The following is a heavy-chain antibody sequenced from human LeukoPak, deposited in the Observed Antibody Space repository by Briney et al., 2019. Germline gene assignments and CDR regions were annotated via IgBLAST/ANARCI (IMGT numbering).Heavy chain of an antibody. V-gene: IGHV3-11*06. D-gene: IGHD3-3*01. J-gene: IGHJ6*02. Sequence: GGSLRLSCAASGFTFSDYYMSWIRHAPGKGLEWVSYISSSSSYTNYADSVKGRFTISRDNAKNSLYLQMNSLRAEDTAVYYCARDIERITIFGVVKYGMDVWGQGTTVTVSS. CDR2: ISSSSSYT. CDR3: ARDIERITIFGVVKYGMDV. CDR1: GFTFSDYY.